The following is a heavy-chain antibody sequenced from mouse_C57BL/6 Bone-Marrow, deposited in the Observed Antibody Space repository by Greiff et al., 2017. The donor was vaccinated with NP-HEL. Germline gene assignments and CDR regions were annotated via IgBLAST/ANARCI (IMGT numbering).Heavy chain of an antibody. CDR1: GYTFTDYY. Sequence: EVKLMESGPVLVKPGASVKMSCKASGYTFTDYYMNWVKQSHGKSLEWIGVINPYNGGTSYNQKFKGKATLTVDKSSSTAYMELNSLTSEDSAVYYCARWGGPWFAYWGQGTLVTVSA. V-gene: IGHV1-19*01. J-gene: IGHJ3*01. CDR2: INPYNGGT. CDR3: ARWGGPWFAY.